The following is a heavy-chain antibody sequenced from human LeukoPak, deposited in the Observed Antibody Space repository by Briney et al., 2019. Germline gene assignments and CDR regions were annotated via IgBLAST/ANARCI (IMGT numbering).Heavy chain of an antibody. J-gene: IGHJ6*03. V-gene: IGHV7-4-1*02. CDR3: AREDSSGWYYYYMDV. CDR1: GYTFTSYV. CDR2: INTNTGNP. Sequence: GASVKVSCKASGYTFTSYVMNWVRQAPGQGLEWMGWINTNTGNPTYAQGFTGRFVFSLDTSVSTAYLQISSLKAEDTAVYYCAREDSSGWYYYYMDVWGKGTTVTVSS. D-gene: IGHD6-19*01.